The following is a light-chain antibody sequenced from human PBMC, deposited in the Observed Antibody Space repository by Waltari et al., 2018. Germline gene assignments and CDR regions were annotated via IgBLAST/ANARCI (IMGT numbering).Light chain of an antibody. J-gene: IGLJ1*01. CDR2: DVN. CDR1: SSDVGGYKY. Sequence: QSALPQPRSVSGSPGQSVTISCTGTSSDVGGYKYVSWYQQHPGKAPKLMIYDVNKRPSGVPDRFSGSKSGNTASLTISGLQAEDEADYYCCSYAGSNTLYVFGTGTKVTVL. CDR3: CSYAGSNTLYV. V-gene: IGLV2-11*01.